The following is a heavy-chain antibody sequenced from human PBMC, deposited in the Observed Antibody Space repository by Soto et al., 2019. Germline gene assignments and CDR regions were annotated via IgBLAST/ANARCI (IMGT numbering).Heavy chain of an antibody. D-gene: IGHD2-15*01. CDR2: ISYDGSNK. Sequence: PGGSTRLSCAASGFPFSSYGMHWVRQAPGKGLEWVAVISYDGSNKYYADSVKGRFTISRDNSKNTLYLQMNSLRAEDTAVYYCAKGHVVAATPGSNYYGMDVWGQGTTVTVSS. CDR3: AKGHVVAATPGSNYYGMDV. J-gene: IGHJ6*02. V-gene: IGHV3-30*18. CDR1: GFPFSSYG.